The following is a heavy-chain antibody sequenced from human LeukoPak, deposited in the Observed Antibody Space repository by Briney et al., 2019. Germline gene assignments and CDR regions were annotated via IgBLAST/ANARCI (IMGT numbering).Heavy chain of an antibody. Sequence: GGSLRLSCAASGFTFSNHNMNWVRQAPGKGLEWVSSISSNSNYIYYADSVKGRFTISRDNAKNSLYLQMNSLRAEDTAVYYCARHGSGSFDYWGQGTLVTVSS. CDR2: ISSNSNYI. J-gene: IGHJ4*02. CDR1: GFTFSNHN. D-gene: IGHD3-10*01. CDR3: ARHGSGSFDY. V-gene: IGHV3-21*01.